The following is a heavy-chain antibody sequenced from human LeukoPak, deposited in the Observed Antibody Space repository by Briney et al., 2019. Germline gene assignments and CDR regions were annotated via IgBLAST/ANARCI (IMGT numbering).Heavy chain of an antibody. D-gene: IGHD1-26*01. CDR1: GFTFSDYY. V-gene: IGHV3-11*04. J-gene: IGHJ4*02. CDR3: ARDPTYYLRYGYFDS. CDR2: ISSSGSTI. Sequence: GGSLRLSCAASGFTFSDYYMSWIRQAPGKGLEWVSYISSSGSTIYYADSVKGRFTISRDNARNSLYLQMNSLRAEDTAVYYCARDPTYYLRYGYFDSWGQGTLVTVSS.